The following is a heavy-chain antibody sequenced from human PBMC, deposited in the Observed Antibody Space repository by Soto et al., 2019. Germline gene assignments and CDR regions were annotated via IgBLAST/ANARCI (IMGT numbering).Heavy chain of an antibody. Sequence: QVQLVQSGAEVKKPGSSVKVSCKASGGTFSRYAISWVRQAPGQGLEWMGGIIAIFGTANYAQKFQGRVTXTADESTSTAYMELSSLTPEDTAVYYCARDIVFGRSYGMDVWGQGTTVTVSS. J-gene: IGHJ6*02. V-gene: IGHV1-69*12. CDR3: ARDIVFGRSYGMDV. D-gene: IGHD2-15*01. CDR1: GGTFSRYA. CDR2: IIAIFGTA.